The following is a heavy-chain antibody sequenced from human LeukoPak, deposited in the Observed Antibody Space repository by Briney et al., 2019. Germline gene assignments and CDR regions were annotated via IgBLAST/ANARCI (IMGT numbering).Heavy chain of an antibody. J-gene: IGHJ4*02. CDR1: GLVFSDAW. CDR3: STMSAIFGVVIPDY. V-gene: IGHV3-15*01. Sequence: PGGSLRLSCAVSGLVFSDAWMSWVRQAPGKGLEWVGRIKSKANGGTIDYAAPVKGRFSISRDDSKNTLFLQMYSLRTEDTGVYYCSTMSAIFGVVIPDYWGQGTLISVSP. CDR2: IKSKANGGTI. D-gene: IGHD3-3*01.